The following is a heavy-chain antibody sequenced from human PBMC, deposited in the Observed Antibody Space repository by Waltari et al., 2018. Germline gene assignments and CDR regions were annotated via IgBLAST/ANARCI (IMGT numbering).Heavy chain of an antibody. J-gene: IGHJ1*01. CDR1: GGSISSGDYY. V-gene: IGHV4-30-4*08. Sequence: QVQLQESGPGLVKPSQTLSLTSAVSGGSISSGDYYWTWIRPPPGKGLQWIGYIYYSGSTYYNPSLKSRVTISVDTSKNQFSLKLSSVTAADTAVYYCARTGYRGGLFQHWGQGTLVTVSS. CDR2: IYYSGST. D-gene: IGHD3-9*01. CDR3: ARTGYRGGLFQH.